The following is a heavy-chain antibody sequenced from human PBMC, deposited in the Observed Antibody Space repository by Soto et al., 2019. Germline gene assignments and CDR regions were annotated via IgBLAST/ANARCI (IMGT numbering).Heavy chain of an antibody. D-gene: IGHD1-26*01. CDR2: TYYRSKWYY. V-gene: IGHV6-1*01. J-gene: IGHJ4*01. Sequence: QTLSLTCAITGDSVSSNSAGWSWVRQSPSRGLEWLGRTYYRSKWYYEYAVSVRGRITINPDTSKKQYSLQLNSVTPEDTAVYFCARGEQYRGRIFDYWGQGTLVTVSS. CDR3: ARGEQYRGRIFDY. CDR1: GDSVSSNSAG.